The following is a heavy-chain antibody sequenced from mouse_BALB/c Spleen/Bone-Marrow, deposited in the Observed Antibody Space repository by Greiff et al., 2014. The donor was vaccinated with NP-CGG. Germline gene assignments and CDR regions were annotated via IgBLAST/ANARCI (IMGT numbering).Heavy chain of an antibody. J-gene: IGHJ3*01. V-gene: IGHV1-69*02. CDR2: VDPSDGYT. CDR1: GYTFTTYW. D-gene: IGHD1-3*01. Sequence: QVQLQQSGAELVTPGASVKLSCKASGYTFTTYWMHWVKQRPGHGLEWIGQVDPSDGYTNYSQMFKGKATLTVDKSSSTAYMQLSSLSSEDSAVCYCARGGDNFAWFAYWGQGTLVTVSA. CDR3: ARGGDNFAWFAY.